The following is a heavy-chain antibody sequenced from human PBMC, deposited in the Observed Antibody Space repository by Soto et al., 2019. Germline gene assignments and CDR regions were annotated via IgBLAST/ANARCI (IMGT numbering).Heavy chain of an antibody. CDR3: ARAPTTVTTAYYFDY. D-gene: IGHD4-17*01. CDR2: ISYDGSNK. CDR1: GFSFSSYA. J-gene: IGHJ4*02. V-gene: IGHV3-30-3*01. Sequence: GGSLRLSCAASGFSFSSYAMHWVRQAPGKGLEWVAVISYDGSNKYYADSVKGRFTISRDNSKSTLYLQMSSLRAEDTAVYYCARAPTTVTTAYYFDYWGQGTRVTVSS.